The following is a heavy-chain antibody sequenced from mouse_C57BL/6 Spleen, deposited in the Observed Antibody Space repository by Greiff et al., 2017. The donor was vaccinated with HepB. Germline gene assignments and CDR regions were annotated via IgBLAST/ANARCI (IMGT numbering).Heavy chain of an antibody. J-gene: IGHJ2*01. CDR3: ARPTYDGYHYCDY. D-gene: IGHD2-3*01. V-gene: IGHV5-17*01. CDR1: GFTFSDYG. Sequence: EVKLVESGGGLVKPGGSLKLSCAASGFTFSDYGMHWVRQAPEKGLEWVAYISSGSSTIYYADTVKGRFTISRDNAKNTLFLQMTSLRSEDTAMYYCARPTYDGYHYCDYWGQGTTLTVSS. CDR2: ISSGSSTI.